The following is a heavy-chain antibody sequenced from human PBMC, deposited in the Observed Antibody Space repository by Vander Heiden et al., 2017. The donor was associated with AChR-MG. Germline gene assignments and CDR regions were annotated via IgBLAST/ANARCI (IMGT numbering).Heavy chain of an antibody. CDR2: ISSSSSYI. CDR3: ARDRPRWSPIDQQTFDY. J-gene: IGHJ4*02. V-gene: IGHV3-21*01. D-gene: IGHD6-6*01. Sequence: EVQLVESGGGLVKPGGSLRLSCAASGFTFSSYSMNWVRQAPGKGLEWVSSISSSSSYIYYADSVKGRFTISRDNAKNSLYLQMNSLRAEDTAVYYCARDRPRWSPIDQQTFDYWGQGTLVTVSS. CDR1: GFTFSSYS.